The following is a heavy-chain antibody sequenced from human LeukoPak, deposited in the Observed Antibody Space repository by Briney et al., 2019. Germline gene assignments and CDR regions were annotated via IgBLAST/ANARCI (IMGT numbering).Heavy chain of an antibody. CDR3: ARGAHYYDSSGYSG. CDR1: GFTFSSYS. D-gene: IGHD3-22*01. Sequence: GASLRLSCAASGFTFSSYSMNWVRQAPGKGLEWVSSISSSSSYIYYADSVKGRFTISRDNAKNSLYLQMNSLRAEDTAVYYCARGAHYYDSSGYSGWGQGTLVTVSS. J-gene: IGHJ4*02. CDR2: ISSSSSYI. V-gene: IGHV3-21*01.